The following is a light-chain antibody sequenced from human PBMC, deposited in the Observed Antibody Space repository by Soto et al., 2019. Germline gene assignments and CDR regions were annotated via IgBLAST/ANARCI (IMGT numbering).Light chain of an antibody. CDR3: SSYAGSSTFYV. V-gene: IGLV2-23*01. Sequence: QSALTQPASVSGSPGQSITISCTGTSSDVGSYNLVSWYQQHPGKAPKLMIYEGSKRPSGVSNRFSGSKSGNTVSLTISGLQSDDQADYDCSSYAGSSTFYVFGTGTKVTVL. CDR1: SSDVGSYNL. J-gene: IGLJ1*01. CDR2: EGS.